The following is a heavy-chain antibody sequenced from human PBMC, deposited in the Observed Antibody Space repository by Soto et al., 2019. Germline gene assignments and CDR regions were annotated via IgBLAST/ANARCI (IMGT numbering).Heavy chain of an antibody. CDR3: ARDGQQRAFDI. V-gene: IGHV1-3*05. CDR1: GYTFTSYA. CDR2: INAGNGNT. D-gene: IGHD6-13*01. J-gene: IGHJ3*02. Sequence: QVQLVQSGAEEKKPGASVKVSCKASGYTFTSYAMHWVRQAPGQRLEWMGWINAGNGNTKYSQKFQGRVTITRDTSASTAYMELSSLRSADTAVYYCARDGQQRAFDIWGQGTMVTVSS.